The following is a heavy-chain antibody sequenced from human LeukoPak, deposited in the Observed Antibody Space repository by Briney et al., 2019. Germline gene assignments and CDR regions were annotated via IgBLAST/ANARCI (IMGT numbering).Heavy chain of an antibody. CDR1: GGSFSGYY. V-gene: IGHV4-34*01. CDR3: ARSLGYSYISARPKPFDY. CDR2: INHSGST. Sequence: SETLSLTCAVYGGSFSGYYWSWIRQPPGKGLEWIGEINHSGSTNYNPSLKSRVTISVDTSKNQFSLKLSSVIAADTAVYYCARSLGYSYISARPKPFDYWGQGTLVTVSS. J-gene: IGHJ4*02. D-gene: IGHD5-18*01.